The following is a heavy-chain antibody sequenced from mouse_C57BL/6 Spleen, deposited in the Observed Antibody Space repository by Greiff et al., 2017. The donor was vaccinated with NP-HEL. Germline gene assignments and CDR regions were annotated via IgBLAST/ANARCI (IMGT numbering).Heavy chain of an antibody. CDR3: ARKNYGSRPYYLDY. D-gene: IGHD1-1*01. CDR2: INPSNGGT. Sequence: VQLQQPGPELVKPGASVKLSCKASGYTFTSYWMHWVKQRPGQGLEWIGNINPSNGGTNYNEKFKSKATMTVDKSSSTAYMQLSSLTSEDSAVYYCARKNYGSRPYYLDYWGQGTTLTVSS. J-gene: IGHJ2*01. V-gene: IGHV1-53*01. CDR1: GYTFTSYW.